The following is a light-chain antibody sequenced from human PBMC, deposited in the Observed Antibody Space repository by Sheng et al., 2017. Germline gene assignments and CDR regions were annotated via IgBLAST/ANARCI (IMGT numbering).Light chain of an antibody. CDR1: SSDVGAYTY. V-gene: IGLV2-11*01. J-gene: IGLJ3*02. CDR3: CSYAGTYTWV. CDR2: DVN. Sequence: QSALTQPRSVSGSPGQSVTISCTGTSSDVGAYTYVSWHQQHPGKAPKLIIYDVNKRPSGVPDRFSGSKSGNTASLTISGLHAEDEADYYCCSYAGTYTWVFGGGTKLTVL.